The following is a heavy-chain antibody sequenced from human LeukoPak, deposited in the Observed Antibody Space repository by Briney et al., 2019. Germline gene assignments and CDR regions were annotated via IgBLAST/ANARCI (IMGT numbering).Heavy chain of an antibody. Sequence: SSETLSLTCAVYGGSFSGYYWSWIRQPPGKGLEWIGEINHSGSTNYNPSLKSRVTISVDTSKNQFSLKLSSVTAADTAVYYCASGSRRYDFWSGYESYYYYGMDVWGQGTTVTVSS. CDR1: GGSFSGYY. J-gene: IGHJ6*02. V-gene: IGHV4-34*01. CDR3: ASGSRRYDFWSGYESYYYYGMDV. D-gene: IGHD3-3*01. CDR2: INHSGST.